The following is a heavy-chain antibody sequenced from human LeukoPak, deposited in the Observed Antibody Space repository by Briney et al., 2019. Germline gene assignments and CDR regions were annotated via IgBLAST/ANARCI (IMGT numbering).Heavy chain of an antibody. CDR1: GGSISSHF. CDR2: IYSTGST. J-gene: IGHJ4*01. V-gene: IGHV4-4*07. Sequence: FETLPLTCTVSGGSISSHFWSWIRQPAGKGLEWIGRIYSTGSTDVNPSHGRRVTVSLDTSKNQFSLTLTSVTAADTAVYYCARRLYYASGIYDCWGQGMLVAVSS. D-gene: IGHD3-10*01. CDR3: ARRLYYASGIYDC.